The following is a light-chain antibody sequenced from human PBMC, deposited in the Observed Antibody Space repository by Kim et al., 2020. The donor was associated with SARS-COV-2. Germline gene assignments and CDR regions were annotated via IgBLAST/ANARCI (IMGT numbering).Light chain of an antibody. CDR1: GGHSTNA. CDR3: QTWDTGIWV. V-gene: IGLV4-69*01. J-gene: IGLJ3*02. CDR2: LNSDGSH. Sequence: QLVLTQSPSASASLGASVKLTCTLSGGHSTNAIAWHQQQPEKGPRYLMKLNSDGSHSKGDGIPDRFSGSTSGAERYLTISSLQSEDEADYYCQTWDTGIWVFGGGTQLTVL.